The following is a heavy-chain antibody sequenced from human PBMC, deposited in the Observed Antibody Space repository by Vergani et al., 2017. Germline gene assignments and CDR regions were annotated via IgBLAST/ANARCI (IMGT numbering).Heavy chain of an antibody. CDR1: GGTFSSYT. V-gene: IGHV1-69*08. D-gene: IGHD5-18*01. CDR2: IIPILGIA. Sequence: QVQLVQSGAEVKKPGSSVKVSCKASGGTFSSYTISWVRQAPGQGLEWMGRIIPILGIANYAQKFQGRVTITADKSTSTAYMERSSLRSEDTAVYYCAREGDVDTDMVTGYYYGMDVWGQGTTVTVSS. J-gene: IGHJ6*02. CDR3: AREGDVDTDMVTGYYYGMDV.